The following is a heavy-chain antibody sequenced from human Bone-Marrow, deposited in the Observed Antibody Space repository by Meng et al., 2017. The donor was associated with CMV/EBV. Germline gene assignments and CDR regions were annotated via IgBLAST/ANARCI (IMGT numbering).Heavy chain of an antibody. J-gene: IGHJ4*02. CDR2: ISSSSYI. CDR1: GFTFSSYS. V-gene: IGHV3-21*01. Sequence: GGSLRLSCAASGFTFSSYSMNWVRQAPGKGLEWVSSISSSSYIYYADSVKGRFTISRDNAKNSLYLQMNSLRAEDTAVYYCARSYCSSTSCYDFFDYWGQGTLVTVSS. D-gene: IGHD2-2*01. CDR3: ARSYCSSTSCYDFFDY.